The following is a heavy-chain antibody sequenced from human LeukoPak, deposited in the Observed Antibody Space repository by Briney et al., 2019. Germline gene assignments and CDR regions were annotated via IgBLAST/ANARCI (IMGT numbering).Heavy chain of an antibody. J-gene: IGHJ4*02. Sequence: GGSLRLSCAASGFTFSIYWMSWVRQAPGKGLEWVANMKQDGSEKYYVDSVKGRFTISRDNSKNTLYLQMNSLRAEDTTVYYCARGVRIAVAGYIDYWGQGTLVTVSS. V-gene: IGHV3-7*04. D-gene: IGHD6-19*01. CDR2: MKQDGSEK. CDR1: GFTFSIYW. CDR3: ARGVRIAVAGYIDY.